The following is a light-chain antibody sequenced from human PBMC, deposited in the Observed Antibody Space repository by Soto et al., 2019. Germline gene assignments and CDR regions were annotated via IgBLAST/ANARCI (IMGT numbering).Light chain of an antibody. V-gene: IGLV1-44*01. CDR1: SSNIGSNT. CDR2: SNN. CDR3: AAWYDSLNGRYV. J-gene: IGLJ1*01. Sequence: QLVLTQPPSASGTPGQRVTISCSGSSSNIGSNTVNWYQQLPGTAPKLLIYSNNQRPSGVPDRFSGSKSGTSASLAISGLQSEDEADYYCAAWYDSLNGRYVFGTGTKLTVL.